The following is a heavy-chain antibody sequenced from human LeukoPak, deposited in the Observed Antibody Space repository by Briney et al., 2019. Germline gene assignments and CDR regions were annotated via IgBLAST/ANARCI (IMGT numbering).Heavy chain of an antibody. CDR2: IIPIFGTA. CDR3: ARSPQIYYGSGGQVGMDV. Sequence: GASAKVSCKASGYTFTSYDINWVRQATGQGLEWMGGIIPIFGTANYAQKFQGRVTITADESTSTAYMELSSLRSEDTAVYYCARSPQIYYGSGGQVGMDVWGKGTTVTISS. CDR1: GYTFTSYD. V-gene: IGHV1-69*13. J-gene: IGHJ6*03. D-gene: IGHD3-10*01.